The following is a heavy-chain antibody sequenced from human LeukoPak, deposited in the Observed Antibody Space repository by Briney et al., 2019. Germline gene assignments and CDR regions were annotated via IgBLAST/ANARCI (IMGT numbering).Heavy chain of an antibody. CDR1: GFFFSNYA. D-gene: IGHD3-22*01. V-gene: IGHV3-30*18. Sequence: GGSLRLSCTASGFFFSNYAMHWVRQAPGKGLEWVTMISYHGTTKYYADSVKGRFTVSRDNSKNTLYLQMSNLRPEDTAVYYCAKVWYDSGGYYLGFDYWGQGTLVTVSS. CDR2: ISYHGTTK. J-gene: IGHJ4*02. CDR3: AKVWYDSGGYYLGFDY.